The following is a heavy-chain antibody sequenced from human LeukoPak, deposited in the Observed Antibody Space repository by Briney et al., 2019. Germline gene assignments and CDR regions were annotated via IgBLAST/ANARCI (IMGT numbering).Heavy chain of an antibody. CDR3: ARDGEDIVVVPVSYFDY. D-gene: IGHD2-2*01. CDR1: GFTFSSYA. J-gene: IGHJ4*02. CDR2: ISYDGSNK. Sequence: GGSLRLSCAASGFTFSSYAMHWVRQAPGKGLEWEAVISYDGSNKYYADSVKGRFTISRDNSKNTLYLQMNSLRAEDTAVYYCARDGEDIVVVPVSYFDYWGQGTLVTVSS. V-gene: IGHV3-30*01.